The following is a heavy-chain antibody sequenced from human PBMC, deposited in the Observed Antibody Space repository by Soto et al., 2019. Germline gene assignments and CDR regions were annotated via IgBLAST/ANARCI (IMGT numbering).Heavy chain of an antibody. CDR1: GFIFNTYG. CDR3: AKGQHCSTTSCYFYFYGMDV. D-gene: IGHD2-2*01. J-gene: IGHJ6*02. Sequence: QVQLVESGGGVVQPGRSLRLSCAASGFIFNTYGMHLVRQAPGKGLEWVAVISYDGSNKYYAGSVKGRLTISRDNSKNTLYLQMNSLRAEYTAVYYCAKGQHCSTTSCYFYFYGMDVWGQGTKVAVSS. V-gene: IGHV3-30*18. CDR2: ISYDGSNK.